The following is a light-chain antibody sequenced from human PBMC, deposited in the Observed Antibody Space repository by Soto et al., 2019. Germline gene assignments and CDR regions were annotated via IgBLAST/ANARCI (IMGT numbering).Light chain of an antibody. CDR1: QSVSNN. Sequence: EIVLTQSPGTLSLSPGERATLSCRASQSVSNNYLAWYQQKPGQGPRLLIYGAFTRATGIPARFSGSGSGTDFTLTISSLQSEDFAVYYCHQYNNWPPSFGQGTRLEIK. V-gene: IGKV3D-15*01. CDR2: GAF. J-gene: IGKJ5*01. CDR3: HQYNNWPPS.